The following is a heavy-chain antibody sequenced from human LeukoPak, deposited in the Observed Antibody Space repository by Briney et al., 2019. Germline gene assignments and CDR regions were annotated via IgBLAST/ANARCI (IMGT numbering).Heavy chain of an antibody. D-gene: IGHD2-15*01. CDR3: ARGTAWNRRSQYCSGGSCYFLGLGY. CDR2: IYHSGST. V-gene: IGHV4-38-2*02. J-gene: IGHJ4*02. CDR1: GYSISSGYY. Sequence: PSETLSLTCTVSGYSISSGYYWGWIRQPPGKGLEWIGSIYHSGSTYYNPSLKSRVTISVDTSKNQFSLKLSSVTAADTAVYYCARGTAWNRRSQYCSGGSCYFLGLGYWGQGTLVAVSS.